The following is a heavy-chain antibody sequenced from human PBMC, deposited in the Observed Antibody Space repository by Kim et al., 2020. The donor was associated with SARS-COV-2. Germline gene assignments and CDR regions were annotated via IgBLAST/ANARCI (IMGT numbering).Heavy chain of an antibody. V-gene: IGHV3-21*01. CDR1: GFTFSSYS. J-gene: IGHJ4*02. Sequence: GGSLRLSCAASGFTFSSYSMNWVRQAPGKGLEWVSSISSSSSYIYYADSVKGRFTISRDNAKNSLYLQMNSLRAEDTAVYYCARDNFLWDYYGSGRSIDYWGQGTLVTVSS. D-gene: IGHD3-10*01. CDR3: ARDNFLWDYYGSGRSIDY. CDR2: ISSSSSYI.